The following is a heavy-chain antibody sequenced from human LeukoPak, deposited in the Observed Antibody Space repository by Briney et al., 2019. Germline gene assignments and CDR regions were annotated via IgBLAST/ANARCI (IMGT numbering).Heavy chain of an antibody. J-gene: IGHJ6*03. D-gene: IGHD4-17*01. CDR3: ARVGSDYGDYFFYYYMDV. Sequence: GGSLRLSCAASGFSFSSHGMSWVRQAPGKGLEWVSGIIGGAGSTYYADSVKGRFTISRDNSKNTLYLQMNRLRAEDTAVYYCARVGSDYGDYFFYYYMDVWGKGTTVTISS. V-gene: IGHV3-23*01. CDR1: GFSFSSHG. CDR2: IIGGAGST.